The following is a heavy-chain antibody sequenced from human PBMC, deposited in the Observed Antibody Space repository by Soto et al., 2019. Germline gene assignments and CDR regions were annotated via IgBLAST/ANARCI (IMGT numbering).Heavy chain of an antibody. CDR1: GGSISSSSYY. Sequence: QLQLQESGPGLVKPSETLSLTCTVSGGSISSSSYYWGWIRQPPGKGLEWIGIIYYSGSTYYNPSLKSRVSIYVDKSKNQFSLKLSSVTAADTAVYYCARPLYDNPYGMDVWGQGTTVTVSS. J-gene: IGHJ6*02. CDR3: ARPLYDNPYGMDV. CDR2: IYYSGST. D-gene: IGHD2-2*02. V-gene: IGHV4-39*01.